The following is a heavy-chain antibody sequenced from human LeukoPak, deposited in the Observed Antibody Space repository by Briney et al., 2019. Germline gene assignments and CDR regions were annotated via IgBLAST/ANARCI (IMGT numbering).Heavy chain of an antibody. D-gene: IGHD2-2*02. V-gene: IGHV1-3*01. CDR2: INAGNGNT. J-gene: IGHJ6*02. CDR3: ARGSVVVVPAAILEWVSKYYYYGMDV. Sequence: GASVKVSCKASGYTFTSYAMHWVRQAPGQRLEWMGWINAGNGNTKYSQKFQGRVTITRDTSASTAYMELSSLRSEDTAVYYCARGSVVVVPAAILEWVSKYYYYGMDVWGQGTTVTVSS. CDR1: GYTFTSYA.